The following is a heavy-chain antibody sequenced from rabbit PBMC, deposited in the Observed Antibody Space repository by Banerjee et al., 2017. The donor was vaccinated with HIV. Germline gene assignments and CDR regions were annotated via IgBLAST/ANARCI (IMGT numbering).Heavy chain of an antibody. Sequence: QLKESGGGLVQPGGSLKLSCKASGFTISTYYMTWVRQAPGKGLEWIGYIDPVFGSTYYASWVNGRFTISSHNAQNTLYLQLNSLTAADTATYFCAGDESLKFWGQGTLVTVS. V-gene: IGHV1S7*01. CDR1: GFTISTYY. CDR2: IDPVFGST. CDR3: AGDESLKF. J-gene: IGHJ4*01.